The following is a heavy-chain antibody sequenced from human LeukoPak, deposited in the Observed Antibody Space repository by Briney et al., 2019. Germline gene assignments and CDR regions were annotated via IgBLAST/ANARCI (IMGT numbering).Heavy chain of an antibody. V-gene: IGHV3-23*01. J-gene: IGHJ4*02. CDR1: GFTFSSYA. CDR3: ARGPFDLWFGELLTDY. CDR2: ISGSGGST. Sequence: GGSLRLSCAASGFTFSSYAMTWVRQAPGKGLQWVSIISGSGGSTYYADSVKGRFTISRDNSKNTLYLQMNSLRAEDTAVYYCARGPFDLWFGELLTDYWGQGTLVTVSS. D-gene: IGHD3-10*01.